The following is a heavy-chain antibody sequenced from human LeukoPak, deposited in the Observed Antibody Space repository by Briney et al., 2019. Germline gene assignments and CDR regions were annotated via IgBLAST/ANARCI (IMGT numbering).Heavy chain of an antibody. CDR3: ARGTYYGSGSYYNLPMVFGMDV. Sequence: GASVKVSCKASGYTFTSYGISWVRQAPGQGLEWMGWISAYNGNTNYAQKLQGRVTMTTDTSTSTAYMELGSLRSDDTAVYYCARGTYYGSGSYYNLPMVFGMDVWGQGSTVTVSS. CDR2: ISAYNGNT. J-gene: IGHJ6*02. V-gene: IGHV1-18*01. D-gene: IGHD3-10*01. CDR1: GYTFTSYG.